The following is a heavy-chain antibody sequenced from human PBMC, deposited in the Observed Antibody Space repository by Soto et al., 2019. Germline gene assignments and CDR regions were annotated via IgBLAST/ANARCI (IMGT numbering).Heavy chain of an antibody. D-gene: IGHD2-8*01. Sequence: GGSLRLSCAASGFTFSSYAMSWVRQAPGKGLEWVSVISGSGGSTYYADSVKGRFTISRDNAKNSLYLQMSSLRDEDTAVYYCAKYCSSDVCFDYWGQGTLVTVSS. CDR3: AKYCSSDVCFDY. J-gene: IGHJ4*02. CDR2: ISGSGGST. CDR1: GFTFSSYA. V-gene: IGHV3-23*01.